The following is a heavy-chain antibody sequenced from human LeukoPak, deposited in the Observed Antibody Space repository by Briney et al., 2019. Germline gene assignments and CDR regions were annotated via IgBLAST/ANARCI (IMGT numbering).Heavy chain of an antibody. CDR1: VGSTSSSSYY. CDR3: AAMVRGVIIVSY. D-gene: IGHD3-10*01. J-gene: IGHJ4*02. V-gene: IGHV4-39*01. Sequence: SETLSLTCTVYVGSTSSSSYYWGWIRQPPGKGLEWIGSIYYSGSTYYNPSLKSRVTISVDTSKNQFSLKPSSVTAADTAVYYCAAMVRGVIIVSYWGQGTLVTVSS. CDR2: IYYSGST.